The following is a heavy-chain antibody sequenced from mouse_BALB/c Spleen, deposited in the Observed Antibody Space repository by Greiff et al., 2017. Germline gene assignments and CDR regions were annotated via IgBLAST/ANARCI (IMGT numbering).Heavy chain of an antibody. D-gene: IGHD1-1*01. V-gene: IGHV14-4*02. Sequence: EVQLQQSGAELVRSGASVKLSCTASGFNIKDYYMHWVKQMPEQGLEWIGWIDPENGDTEYAPKFQGKATMTADTSSNTAYLQLSSLTSEDTAVYYCNERHYGSSYGYWGQGTTLTVSS. CDR1: GFNIKDYY. CDR3: NERHYGSSYGY. CDR2: IDPENGDT. J-gene: IGHJ2*01.